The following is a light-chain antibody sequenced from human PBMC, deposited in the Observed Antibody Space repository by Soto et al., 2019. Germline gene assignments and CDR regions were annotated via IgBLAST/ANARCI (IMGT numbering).Light chain of an antibody. J-gene: IGLJ3*02. CDR2: ENN. Sequence: QSVLTQPPSVSAAPGQTVTIPCTGSSSNIGNNYVSWYQQLPGTAPKLLIYENNKRPSGIPDRFSGSKSGTSATLGITGLQTGDEADYYCGTWDSSLSGEVFGGGTKLTVL. CDR3: GTWDSSLSGEV. V-gene: IGLV1-51*02. CDR1: SSNIGNNY.